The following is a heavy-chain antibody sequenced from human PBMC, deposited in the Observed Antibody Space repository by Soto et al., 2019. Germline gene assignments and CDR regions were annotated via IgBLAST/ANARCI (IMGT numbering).Heavy chain of an antibody. CDR1: GGSISSGGYY. D-gene: IGHD3-10*01. CDR3: ARGGVAYYYGMDV. J-gene: IGHJ6*02. V-gene: IGHV4-31*03. CDR2: IYYSGST. Sequence: SETLSLTCTVSGGSISSGGYYWSWIRQHPGKGLEWIGYIYYSGSTYYNPSLKSRVTISVDTSKNQFSLKLSSVTAADTAVYYCARGGVAYYYGMDVWGQGTTVTVSS.